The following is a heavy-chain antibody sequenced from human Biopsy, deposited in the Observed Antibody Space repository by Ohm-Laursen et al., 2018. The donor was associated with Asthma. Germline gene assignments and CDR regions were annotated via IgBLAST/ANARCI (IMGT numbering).Heavy chain of an antibody. V-gene: IGHV2-5*01. CDR2: IYGNDDR. D-gene: IGHD3-9*01. CDR3: ARAVQSDDFVTGYYNSYFDF. CDR1: GFSLINSGVG. Sequence: PTQTLTLTRSFSGFSLINSGVGVGWLRQPPGKAPEWLALIYGNDDRDYSQSLKSRLTITKDTSRRQVVLKMTNMDPVDTGTYFCARAVQSDDFVTGYYNSYFDFWGQGSLVSVSS. J-gene: IGHJ4*01.